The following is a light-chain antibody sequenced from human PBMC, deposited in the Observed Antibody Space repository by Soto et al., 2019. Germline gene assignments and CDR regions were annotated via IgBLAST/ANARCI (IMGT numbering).Light chain of an antibody. V-gene: IGLV1-40*01. CDR3: QSYDSSLSGCV. Sequence: QSVLTQPPSVSGAPGQRVTISCTGSSSNIGAGYDVHWYQQLPGTAPKLLIYGNSNRPSGVPDRFSGSKSGTSASLAITGLQAHDEADYYCQSYDSSLSGCVFGGGTKLTVL. CDR2: GNS. CDR1: SSNIGAGYD. J-gene: IGLJ3*02.